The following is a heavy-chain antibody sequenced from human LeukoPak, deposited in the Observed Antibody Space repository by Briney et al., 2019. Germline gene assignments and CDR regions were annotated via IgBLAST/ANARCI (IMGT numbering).Heavy chain of an antibody. CDR1: ASTFSNDA. CDR2: VSYDEANK. CDR3: ARAFGCSGTSCHARWGYYYYAMDV. J-gene: IGHJ6*02. V-gene: IGHV3-30-3*01. Sequence: GGSLRLSCAASASTFSNDAIHWVHQAPGKGLEWVAVVSYDEANKYYADSVKGRFTISRDNSKNTVYLQMSSLRAEDTAMYYCARAFGCSGTSCHARWGYYYYAMDVWGQGTTVTVSS. D-gene: IGHD2-2*01.